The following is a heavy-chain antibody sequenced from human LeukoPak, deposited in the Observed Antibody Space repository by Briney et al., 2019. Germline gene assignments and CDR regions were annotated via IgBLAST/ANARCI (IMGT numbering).Heavy chain of an antibody. CDR3: ARLVSDWYFDL. CDR1: GFTFSSYA. Sequence: GGSLRLSCAASGFTFSSYAMSWVRQAPGKGLEWVSAISGSGGSTYYADSVKGRFTISRDNSKNTLYLQMNSLRADDTAVYYCARLVSDWYFDLWGRGTLVTVSS. CDR2: ISGSGGST. D-gene: IGHD3-9*01. J-gene: IGHJ2*01. V-gene: IGHV3-23*01.